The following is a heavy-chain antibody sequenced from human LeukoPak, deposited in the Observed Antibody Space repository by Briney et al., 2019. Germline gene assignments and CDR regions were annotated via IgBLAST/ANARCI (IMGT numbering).Heavy chain of an antibody. CDR2: IIPIFGTA. D-gene: IGHD2-2*01. V-gene: IGHV1-69*13. Sequence: GASVKVSCKASGGTFSSSAISWVRQAPGQGLEWMGGIIPIFGTASYAQKFQGRVTITADESTSTAYMELSSLRSEDTAVYYCASSGYCSSTSCYSCDYWGQGTLVTVSS. CDR1: GGTFSSSA. J-gene: IGHJ4*02. CDR3: ASSGYCSSTSCYSCDY.